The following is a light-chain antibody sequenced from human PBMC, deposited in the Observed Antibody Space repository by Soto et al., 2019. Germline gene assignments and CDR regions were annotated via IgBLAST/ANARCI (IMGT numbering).Light chain of an antibody. V-gene: IGKV2-24*01. CDR3: MQATQFPRT. CDR1: QSLVHRDGNTY. J-gene: IGKJ1*01. CDR2: RVS. Sequence: DIVMTQTALSSPVTLGQPASISCRASQSLVHRDGNTYLNWLHQRPGQPPKLLISRVSIRVSGVPDRFSGGGAGTDFTLTISRVEAEDVGLYYCMQATQFPRTFGQGTKVDIK.